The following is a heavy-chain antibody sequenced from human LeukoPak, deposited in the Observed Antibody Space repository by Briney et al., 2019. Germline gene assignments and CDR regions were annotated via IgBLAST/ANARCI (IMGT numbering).Heavy chain of an antibody. CDR3: ARSQSSSLIDY. J-gene: IGHJ4*02. CDR2: IWYGGSTK. Sequence: GRSLSLSCAASGFPFSSYGIHWVRQAPGKGLEWVAVIWYGGSTKYYADSVKGRFTISRDNSKNTLYLQMNSLRAEDTAVYFCARSQSSSLIDYWGLGTLVTVSS. CDR1: GFPFSSYG. D-gene: IGHD6-13*01. V-gene: IGHV3-33*01.